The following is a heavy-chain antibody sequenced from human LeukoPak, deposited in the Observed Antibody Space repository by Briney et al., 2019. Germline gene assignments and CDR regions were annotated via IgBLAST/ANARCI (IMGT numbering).Heavy chain of an antibody. CDR2: IYYSGST. J-gene: IGHJ4*02. D-gene: IGHD3-22*01. Sequence: SQTLSLTCTVSGGSISSGDYYRSWIRQPPGKGLEWIGYIYYSGSTYYNPSLKSRVTISVDTSKNQFSLKLSSVTAADTAVYYCARGGYYYDSSGFGQIDYWGQGTLVTVSS. CDR1: GGSISSGDYY. V-gene: IGHV4-30-4*01. CDR3: ARGGYYYDSSGFGQIDY.